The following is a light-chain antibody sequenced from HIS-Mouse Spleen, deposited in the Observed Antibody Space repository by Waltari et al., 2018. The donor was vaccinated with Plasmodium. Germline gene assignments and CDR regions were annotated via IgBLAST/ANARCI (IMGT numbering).Light chain of an antibody. CDR1: QGISSY. CDR3: QQYYSYPLT. Sequence: AIRMTQSPSSFSASTGDRVTITCRASQGISSYLAWYQQNPGKAPKHLIYAASTLQSGVPSRFSGSGSGTEFTLTISCLQSEDFATYYCQQYYSYPLTFGGGTKVEIK. V-gene: IGKV1-8*01. CDR2: AAS. J-gene: IGKJ4*01.